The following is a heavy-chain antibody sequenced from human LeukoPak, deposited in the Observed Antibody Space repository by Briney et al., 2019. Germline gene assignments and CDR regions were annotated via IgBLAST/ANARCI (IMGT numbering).Heavy chain of an antibody. CDR3: ARVVYGYSGSYYSPYYYYMDV. CDR2: IYYSGST. D-gene: IGHD1-26*01. J-gene: IGHJ6*03. V-gene: IGHV4-39*07. CDR1: GGSISSSSYY. Sequence: PSETLSLTCTVSGGSISSSSYYWGWIRQPPGKGLEWIGSIYYSGSTYYNPSLKSRVTISVDTSKNQFSLKLSSVTAADTAVYYCARVVYGYSGSYYSPYYYYMDVWGKGTTVTVSS.